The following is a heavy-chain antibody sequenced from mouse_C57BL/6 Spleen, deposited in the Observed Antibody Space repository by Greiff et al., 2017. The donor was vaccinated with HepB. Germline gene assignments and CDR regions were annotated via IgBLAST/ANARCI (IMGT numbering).Heavy chain of an antibody. CDR2: IDPSDSET. CDR3: ARGELGGDFDY. V-gene: IGHV1-52*01. D-gene: IGHD4-1*01. J-gene: IGHJ2*01. Sequence: QVQLQQPGAELVRPGSSVKLSCKASGYTFTSYWMHWVKQRPIQGLEWIGNIDPSDSETHYNQKFKDKATLTVDKSSSTAYMQLSSLTSEDSAVYYCARGELGGDFDYWGQGTTLTVSS. CDR1: GYTFTSYW.